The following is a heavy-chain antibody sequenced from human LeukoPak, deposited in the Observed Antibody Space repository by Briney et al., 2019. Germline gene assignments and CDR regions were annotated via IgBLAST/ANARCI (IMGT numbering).Heavy chain of an antibody. CDR3: ARGWSRFDY. Sequence: PGGSLRLSCAASGFTFSSYWMNWVRQAPGKGLEWVANIKQDGSEKDYVDSVKGRLTISRDNAKNSLYLQMNSLRAEDTAVYYCARGWSRFDYWGQGTLVTVSS. CDR2: IKQDGSEK. J-gene: IGHJ4*02. D-gene: IGHD2-8*01. V-gene: IGHV3-7*01. CDR1: GFTFSSYW.